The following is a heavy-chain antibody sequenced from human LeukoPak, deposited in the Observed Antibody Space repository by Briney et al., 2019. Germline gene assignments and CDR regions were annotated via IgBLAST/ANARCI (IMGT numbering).Heavy chain of an antibody. V-gene: IGHV3-23*01. CDR2: IGDSGGST. J-gene: IGHJ6*04. CDR1: GFTFSNHA. D-gene: IGHD6-6*01. Sequence: AGGSLRLSCAASGFTFSNHAISWVRQAPGKGLEWVSVIGDSGGSTYYADSVKGRFTISRDNSKNTLYLQMNSLRADDTAVYHCAKGGASSPYTYIDVWGKGTTVIVSS. CDR3: AKGGASSPYTYIDV.